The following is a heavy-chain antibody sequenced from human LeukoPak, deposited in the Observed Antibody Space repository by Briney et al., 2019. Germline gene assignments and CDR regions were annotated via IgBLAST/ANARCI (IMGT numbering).Heavy chain of an antibody. CDR1: GFTFSIYW. D-gene: IGHD1-14*01. Sequence: GGSLRLSCAASGFTFSIYWMSWVRQAPGKGLEWVANIKVDGSDKNYVDSVKGRFTISRDNTKNSLYLQMNSLRAEDTAVYYCSRGGRNLDYWGQGTLVTVSS. V-gene: IGHV3-7*01. CDR3: SRGGRNLDY. J-gene: IGHJ4*02. CDR2: IKVDGSDK.